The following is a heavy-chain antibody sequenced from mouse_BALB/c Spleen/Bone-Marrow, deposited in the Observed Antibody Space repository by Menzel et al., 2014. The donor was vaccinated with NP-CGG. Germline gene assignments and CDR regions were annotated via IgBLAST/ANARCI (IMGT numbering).Heavy chain of an antibody. V-gene: IGHV14-3*02. CDR3: ARNGNYSAWFAY. D-gene: IGHD2-1*01. J-gene: IGHJ3*01. CDR1: GFNIKDTY. Sequence: EVQLQQSGAELVKPGASVKLSCTASGFNIKDTYMHWVKQRPEQGLEWIGRIDPANGNTKYDPKFQGKATITADTSSNTAYPQLSSLTSEDTAVYYCARNGNYSAWFAYWGQGTLVTVSA. CDR2: IDPANGNT.